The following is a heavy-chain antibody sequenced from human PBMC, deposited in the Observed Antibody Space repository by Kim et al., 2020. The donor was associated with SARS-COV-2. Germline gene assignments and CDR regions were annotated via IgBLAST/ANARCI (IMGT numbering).Heavy chain of an antibody. V-gene: IGHV3-74*01. CDR3: VRGGRAFIMDV. Sequence: GGSLRLSCAASGFTFSAHAMHWVRQGPGKGLVWVSRISNDGTGTNYADSVKGRFTISRDNAENTLYLQLNSLRVEDTAIYFCVRGGRAFIMDVWGQGTTVTVSS. CDR2: ISNDGTGT. J-gene: IGHJ6*02. CDR1: GFTFSAHA.